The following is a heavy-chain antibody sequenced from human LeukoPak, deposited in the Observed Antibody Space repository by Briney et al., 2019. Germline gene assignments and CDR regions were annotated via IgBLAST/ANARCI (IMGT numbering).Heavy chain of an antibody. V-gene: IGHV3-30*02. D-gene: IGHD6-13*01. Sequence: GSLRLSCAASGFTFSSYGMHWVRQAPGKGLEWVAFIRYDGSNKYYADSVKGRFTISRGNSKNTLYLQMNSLRAEDTAVYYCAKDSTAAGTGSWFDPWGKGTLVTVSS. CDR1: GFTFSSYG. CDR2: IRYDGSNK. J-gene: IGHJ5*02. CDR3: AKDSTAAGTGSWFDP.